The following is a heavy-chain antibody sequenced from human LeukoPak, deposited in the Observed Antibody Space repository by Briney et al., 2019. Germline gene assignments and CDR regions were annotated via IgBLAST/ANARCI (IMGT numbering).Heavy chain of an antibody. D-gene: IGHD2-8*02. V-gene: IGHV3-48*03. CDR1: GFTFSSYE. J-gene: IGHJ4*02. CDR2: ISSSGSTI. Sequence: GGSLRPSCAASGFTFSSYEMNWVRQAPGKGLEWVSYISSSGSTIYYADSVKGRFTISRDNAKNSLYLQMNSLRAEDTAVYYCARDPTGGQPTFDYWGQGTLVSVSS. CDR3: ARDPTGGQPTFDY.